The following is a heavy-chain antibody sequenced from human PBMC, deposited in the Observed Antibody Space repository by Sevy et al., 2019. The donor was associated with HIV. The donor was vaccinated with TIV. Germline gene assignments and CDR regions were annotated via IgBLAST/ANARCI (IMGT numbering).Heavy chain of an antibody. J-gene: IGHJ4*02. V-gene: IGHV3-21*01. CDR3: ARDGGCSSTACLLYFDY. Sequence: GGSLRLSCVVSGFTFSKYPMNWVRQAPGKGLEWVSSISSSGNYIYYGDSVKGRFTISRDNAKNSLYLQMNSLRAEDTAVYYCARDGGCSSTACLLYFDYWGQGTLVTVSS. CDR2: ISSSGNYI. D-gene: IGHD2-2*01. CDR1: GFTFSKYP.